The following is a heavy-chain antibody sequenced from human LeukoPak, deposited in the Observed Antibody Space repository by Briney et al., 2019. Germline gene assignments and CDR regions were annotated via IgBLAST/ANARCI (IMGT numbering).Heavy chain of an antibody. V-gene: IGHV4-39*07. Sequence: SETLSLTCTVSGGSISSSSYYWGWIRQPPGKGLEWIGSIYYSGSTYYNPSLKSRVTISVDTSKNQFSLKLSSVTAADTAVYYCARAIRGINWFDPWGQGTLVTVSS. CDR3: ARAIRGINWFDP. CDR2: IYYSGST. D-gene: IGHD3-16*01. J-gene: IGHJ5*02. CDR1: GGSISSSSYY.